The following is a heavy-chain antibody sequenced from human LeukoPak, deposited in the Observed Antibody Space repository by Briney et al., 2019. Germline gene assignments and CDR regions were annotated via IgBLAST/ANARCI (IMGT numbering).Heavy chain of an antibody. CDR2: IKQDGSET. Sequence: PGGSLRLSCAASGFTFNNYCMSWVRQSPGKGLEGVANIKQDGSETYYVDSVKRRFTISRDNAKNSLYLQMNSLRTEDTAVYFCARGKSSGAPGGYWGQGTLVTVSS. CDR1: GFTFNNYC. CDR3: ARGKSSGAPGGY. J-gene: IGHJ4*02. D-gene: IGHD3-22*01. V-gene: IGHV3-7*03.